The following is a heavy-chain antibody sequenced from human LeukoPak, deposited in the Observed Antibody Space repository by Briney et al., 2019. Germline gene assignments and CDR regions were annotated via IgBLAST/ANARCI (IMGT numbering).Heavy chain of an antibody. V-gene: IGHV3-66*01. D-gene: IGHD3-10*01. CDR2: IYSGGST. CDR3: ASGTYYGSGSLEY. CDR1: GFTVSSNY. Sequence: PGGSLRLSCAASGFTVSSNYMSWVRQAPGKGLEWVSVIYSGGSTYYADSVKGRFTISRDNSKNTLYLQMNSLRAEDTAVYYCASGTYYGSGSLEYWGQGTLVTVSS. J-gene: IGHJ4*02.